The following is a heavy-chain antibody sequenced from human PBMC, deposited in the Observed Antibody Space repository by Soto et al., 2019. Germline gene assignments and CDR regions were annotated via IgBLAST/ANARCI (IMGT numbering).Heavy chain of an antibody. V-gene: IGHV4-59*12. D-gene: IGHD3-22*01. CDR2: IYYSGST. CDR1: GGSISSYY. CDR3: ARFSGYHAFDI. Sequence: ASETLSLTCTVSGGSISSYYWSWIRQPPGKGLEWIGYIYYSGSTYYNPSLKSRVTISVDTSKNQFSLKLSSVTAADTAVYYCARFSGYHAFDIWGQGTMVTVSS. J-gene: IGHJ3*02.